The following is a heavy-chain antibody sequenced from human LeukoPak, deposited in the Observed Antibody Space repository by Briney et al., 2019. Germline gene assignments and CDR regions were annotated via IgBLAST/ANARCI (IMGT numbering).Heavy chain of an antibody. CDR3: ARRRGLGIGFGYYYYYMDV. CDR1: GYTFTSYD. CDR2: MNPNSGNT. D-gene: IGHD7-27*01. V-gene: IGHV1-8*01. Sequence: GASVKVSCKASGYTFTSYDINWVRQATGQGLEWMGSMNPNSGNTGYAQKFQGRVTMTRNTSISTAYMELSSLRSEDTAVYYCARRRGLGIGFGYYYYYMDVWGKGTTVTVSS. J-gene: IGHJ6*03.